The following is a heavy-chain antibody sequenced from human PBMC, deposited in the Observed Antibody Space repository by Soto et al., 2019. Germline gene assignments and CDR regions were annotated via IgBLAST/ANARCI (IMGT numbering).Heavy chain of an antibody. J-gene: IGHJ4*02. CDR1: GGTFSSYT. Sequence: GASVKVSCKASGGTFSSYTISWVRQAPGQGLEWMGRIIPILGIANYAQKFQGRVTITADKSTSTAYTELSSLRSEDTAVYYCARRTYYGSDQYFDYWGQGTLVTVSS. V-gene: IGHV1-69*02. D-gene: IGHD3-10*01. CDR3: ARRTYYGSDQYFDY. CDR2: IIPILGIA.